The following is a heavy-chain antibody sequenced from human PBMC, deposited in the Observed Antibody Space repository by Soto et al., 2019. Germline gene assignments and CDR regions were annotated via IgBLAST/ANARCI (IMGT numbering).Heavy chain of an antibody. CDR1: GFTFISHS. V-gene: IGHV3-21*01. CDR2: ISSTSSYI. CDR3: ARGFYGDSSWDFFDY. Sequence: EVQLVESGGGLVKPGGSLRLSCAASGFTFISHSMNWVRQAPGKGLEWVSSISSTSSYIYYTDSVKGRFTISRDNAENSLYLPMNSLRAEDTAVYYCARGFYGDSSWDFFDYWGQGTLVTVSS. J-gene: IGHJ4*02. D-gene: IGHD4-17*01.